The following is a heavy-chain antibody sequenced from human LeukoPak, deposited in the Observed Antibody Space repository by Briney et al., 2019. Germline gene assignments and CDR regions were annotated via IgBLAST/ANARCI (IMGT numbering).Heavy chain of an antibody. D-gene: IGHD2-8*02. CDR3: ARESGVSDHTPHAV. CDR2: ISSSSSYI. Sequence: GGSLRLSCAASGFTFSSYSMNWVRQAPGKGLEWVSSISSSSSYIYYADSVKGRFTISRDNAKNSLYLQMNSLRAEDTAVYYCARESGVSDHTPHAVWGKGTTVTVSS. V-gene: IGHV3-21*01. J-gene: IGHJ6*04. CDR1: GFTFSSYS.